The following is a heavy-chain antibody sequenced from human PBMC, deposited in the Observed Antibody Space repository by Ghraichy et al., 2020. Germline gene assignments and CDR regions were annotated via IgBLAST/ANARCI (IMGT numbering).Heavy chain of an antibody. V-gene: IGHV4-30-2*01. CDR2: IYHSGST. J-gene: IGHJ4*02. Sequence: SETLSLTCAVSGGSISSGGYSWSWIRQPPGKGLEWIGYIYHSGSTYYNPSLKSRVTISVDRSKNQFSLKLSSVTAADTAVYYCARGGGDYDDYFDYWGQGTLVTVSS. CDR1: GGSISSGGYS. CDR3: ARGGGDYDDYFDY. D-gene: IGHD3-22*01.